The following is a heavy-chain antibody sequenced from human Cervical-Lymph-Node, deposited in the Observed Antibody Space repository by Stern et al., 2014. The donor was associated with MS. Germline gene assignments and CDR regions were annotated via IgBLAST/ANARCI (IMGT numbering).Heavy chain of an antibody. CDR3: ARVDDFWSGYYYYGMDV. CDR2: IKQDGSEK. V-gene: IGHV3-7*01. Sequence: VQLVESGGGLVQPGGSLRLSCAASGFTFSSYWMSWVRQAPGQGLEWVANIKQDGSEKYYVDSVKGRFTISRDNAKNSLYLQMNSLRAEDTAVYYCARVDDFWSGYYYYGMDVWGQGTTVTVSS. D-gene: IGHD3-3*01. J-gene: IGHJ6*02. CDR1: GFTFSSYW.